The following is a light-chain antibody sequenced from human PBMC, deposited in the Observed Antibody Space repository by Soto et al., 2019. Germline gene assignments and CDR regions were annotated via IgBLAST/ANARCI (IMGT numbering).Light chain of an antibody. CDR1: LSISNSY. V-gene: IGKV3-20*01. CDR3: QHYGSSPT. J-gene: IGKJ1*01. Sequence: EIVLTQSPGTLSLSPGERATLSCRASLSISNSYLAWYQQKPGQAPRLLIHGASSRATGIPDRFSGSGSETDFTLTISRLEPEDFAVYHCQHYGSSPTFGQGTKVDIK. CDR2: GAS.